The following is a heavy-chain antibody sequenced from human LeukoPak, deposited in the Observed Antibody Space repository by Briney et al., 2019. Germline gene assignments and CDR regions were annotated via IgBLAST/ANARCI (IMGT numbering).Heavy chain of an antibody. J-gene: IGHJ4*02. CDR1: GFTFSSYA. D-gene: IGHD3-22*01. V-gene: IGHV3-30-3*01. CDR2: ISYDGSNK. Sequence: PGRSLRLSCAASGFTFSSYAMHWVRQAPGKGLEWVAVISYDGSNKYYADSVKGRFTISRDNSKNTLYLQMNSLRAEDTAVYYCARDRTLDYCDSSGYYCGYFDYWGQGTLVTVSS. CDR3: ARDRTLDYCDSSGYYCGYFDY.